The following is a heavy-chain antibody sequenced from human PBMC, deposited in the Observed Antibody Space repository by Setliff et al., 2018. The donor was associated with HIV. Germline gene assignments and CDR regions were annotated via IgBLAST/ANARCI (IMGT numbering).Heavy chain of an antibody. Sequence: PSETLSLTCTVSGGSISSSSYYWGWIRQPPGKGLEWIGNIYYSGSTYYNPSLKSRVTISVDTSENQFSLRLNSVTAADTAVYYCARYRYYYDSSGYVRWFDPWGQGTLITVSS. J-gene: IGHJ5*02. CDR2: IYYSGST. CDR3: ARYRYYYDSSGYVRWFDP. CDR1: GGSISSSSYY. D-gene: IGHD3-22*01. V-gene: IGHV4-39*01.